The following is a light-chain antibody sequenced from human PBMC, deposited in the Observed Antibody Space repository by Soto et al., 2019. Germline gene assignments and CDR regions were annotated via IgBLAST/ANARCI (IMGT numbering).Light chain of an antibody. CDR3: ETWDSDTRV. CDR1: SGHSSYI. J-gene: IGLJ3*02. Sequence: QAVATQSSSASASLGSSVKLTCTLSSGHSSYIIAWHQQQPGKAPRYLMKLEGSGSYNQGSGVPDRFSGSSSGADRYLTISNLQFEDEADYYCETWDSDTRVFGGGTKLTVL. V-gene: IGLV4-60*02. CDR2: LEGSGSY.